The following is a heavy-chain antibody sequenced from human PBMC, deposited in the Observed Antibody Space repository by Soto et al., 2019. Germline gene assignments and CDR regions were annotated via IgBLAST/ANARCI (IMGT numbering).Heavy chain of an antibody. CDR3: ARYSPPKKAYDSNPGYFDP. Sequence: SETLSLTCSVSGGSITIDSYFWGWIRQSPEKGLEWIASICDSGSTNYNPSLKSRVAISIDTSRSQFSLSLSSVTAADTAVYFCARYSPPKKAYDSNPGYFDPWGQGTLVTVSS. V-gene: IGHV4-61*01. J-gene: IGHJ5*02. CDR1: GGSITIDSYF. CDR2: ICDSGST. D-gene: IGHD3-22*01.